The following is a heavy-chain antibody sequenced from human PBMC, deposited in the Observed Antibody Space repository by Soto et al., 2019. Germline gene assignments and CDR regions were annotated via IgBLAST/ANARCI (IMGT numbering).Heavy chain of an antibody. J-gene: IGHJ4*02. V-gene: IGHV1-69*13. CDR1: GGTFSRSA. CDR2: IVPVFGKA. Sequence: SVKVSCKASGGTFSRSAINWVRQAPGQGLEWMGGIVPVFGKANYAQKFQGRVTITADESTSTGYMELRSLTSEDTAVYYCARDGTLYDSSAYYYVYWGQGTLVTVSS. CDR3: ARDGTLYDSSAYYYVY. D-gene: IGHD3-22*01.